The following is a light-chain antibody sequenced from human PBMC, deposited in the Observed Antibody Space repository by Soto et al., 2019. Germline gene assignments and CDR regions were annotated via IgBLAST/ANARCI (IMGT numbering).Light chain of an antibody. J-gene: IGLJ1*01. V-gene: IGLV2-14*03. Sequence: QSALTQPASVSGSPGQSITISCTGTSSDIGAYNYVSWYQQHPGKAPKLMIYDVSNRPSGVSNRFSGSKSGNTASLTISGLQAEDEADYYCSSHTSNSPLFVFGIGTKVTVL. CDR2: DVS. CDR1: SSDIGAYNY. CDR3: SSHTSNSPLFV.